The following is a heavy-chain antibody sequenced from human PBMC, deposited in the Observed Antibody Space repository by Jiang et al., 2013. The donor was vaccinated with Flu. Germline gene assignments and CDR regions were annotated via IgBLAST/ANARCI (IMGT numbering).Heavy chain of an antibody. CDR1: GASISRNYW. Sequence: GPGLVKPSGTLSLTCDVSGASISRNYWWGWVRQSPGEGLEWIGEIYHSGTAKYNPSLESRASISVDKSMNQFSLNLKSVTVADTAVYYCARGDDILRLGDSSFRATTCYFDYWGQGILVSVSS. V-gene: IGHV4-4*02. CDR2: IYHSGTA. CDR3: ARGDDILRLGDSSFRATTCYFDY. J-gene: IGHJ4*02. D-gene: IGHD3-16*01.